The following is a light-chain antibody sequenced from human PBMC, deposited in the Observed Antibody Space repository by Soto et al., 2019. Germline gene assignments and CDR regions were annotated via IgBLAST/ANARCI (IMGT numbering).Light chain of an antibody. CDR3: CSYAGSYTLL. V-gene: IGLV2-11*01. Sequence: QSALTQPRSVSGSPGQSVTLSCTGTSSDVGGYHYVSWYQHHPGKAPKIIIYDVNKRPSGVPDRFSGSKSGNTASLTISGLQTEDEADYYCCSYAGSYTLLFGGGTKLTVL. CDR2: DVN. CDR1: SSDVGGYHY. J-gene: IGLJ2*01.